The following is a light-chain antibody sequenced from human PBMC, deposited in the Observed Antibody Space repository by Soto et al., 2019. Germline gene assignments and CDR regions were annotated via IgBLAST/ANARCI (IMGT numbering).Light chain of an antibody. CDR2: EVS. V-gene: IGLV2-14*01. J-gene: IGLJ1*01. CDR1: SSDVGAYNY. Sequence: QSVLTQPASVSGSPGQSITISCTGTSSDVGAYNYVSWFQQHPGKAPKLLIYEVSNRPSGVSYRFSGSKSGSTASLTISGLQADDEADYYCSSYTRSRTYVFGTGTKVTV. CDR3: SSYTRSRTYV.